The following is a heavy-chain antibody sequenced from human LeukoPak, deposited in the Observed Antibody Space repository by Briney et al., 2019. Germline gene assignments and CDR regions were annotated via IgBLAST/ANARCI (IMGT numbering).Heavy chain of an antibody. CDR2: ISGSGGST. V-gene: IGHV3-23*01. D-gene: IGHD3-22*01. Sequence: GGSLRLSCAASGFTFSSYAMSWVRQAPGKGLEWVSAISGSGGSTYYADPVKGRFTISRDNSKNTLYLQMNSLRAEDTAVYYCAKDLTDPVVVVSTYYFDYWGQGTLVTVSS. J-gene: IGHJ4*02. CDR3: AKDLTDPVVVVSTYYFDY. CDR1: GFTFSSYA.